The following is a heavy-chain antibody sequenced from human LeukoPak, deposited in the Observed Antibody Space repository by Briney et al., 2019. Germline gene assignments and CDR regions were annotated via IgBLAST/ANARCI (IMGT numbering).Heavy chain of an antibody. CDR1: GGSISSTSYH. V-gene: IGHV4-39*01. J-gene: IGHJ5*02. CDR2: VYYTGSA. Sequence: SETLSLTCTVSGGSISSTSYHWAWIRQPPGKGLEWIATVYYTGSAYYNPSLKSRVTISVDTSKSQFSLKLSSVTTADTALYYCARYASGSYYWFDPWGQGTLVTVST. CDR3: ARYASGSYYWFDP. D-gene: IGHD3-10*01.